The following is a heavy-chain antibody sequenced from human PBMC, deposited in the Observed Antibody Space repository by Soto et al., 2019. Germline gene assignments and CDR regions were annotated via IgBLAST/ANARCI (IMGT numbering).Heavy chain of an antibody. V-gene: IGHV3-23*01. J-gene: IGHJ3*02. CDR2: MGGANGDT. CDR1: GFIFSDYA. CDR3: AKDGVDHNSVWDPFDI. D-gene: IGHD2-15*01. Sequence: GGSLRLSCAASGFIFSDYAMSWVRQAPGKGLEWVAGMGGANGDTYYAESVRGRFAIFRDNSKSTLFLQLNSLRAEDTAVYFCAKDGVDHNSVWDPFDIWGQGTLVTVSS.